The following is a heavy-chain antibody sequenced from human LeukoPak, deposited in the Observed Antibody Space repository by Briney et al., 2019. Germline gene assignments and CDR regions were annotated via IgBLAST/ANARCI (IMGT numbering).Heavy chain of an antibody. Sequence: IKXXXSEKYYVDSVKGRFTISRDNAKNSLYLQMNSLRAEDTAVYYCARGGPYDYIWGSYRDDAFDIWGQGTMVTVSS. J-gene: IGHJ3*02. CDR3: ARGGPYDYIWGSYRDDAFDI. CDR2: IKXXXSEK. D-gene: IGHD3-16*02. V-gene: IGHV3-7*01.